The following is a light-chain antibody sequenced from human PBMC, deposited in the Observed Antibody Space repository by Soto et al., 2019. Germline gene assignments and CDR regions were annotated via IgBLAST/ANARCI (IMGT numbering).Light chain of an antibody. V-gene: IGKV3-15*01. Sequence: EIVMTQSPATLSVSPGERATLSCRASQSVSSNLAWYQQKPGQAPRLLIYGASTRATGIPARFSGSGSVTEFTLTISSLQSEDFAVYYCQQYNNWPPFTFGPGTKVDIK. CDR2: GAS. CDR3: QQYNNWPPFT. CDR1: QSVSSN. J-gene: IGKJ3*01.